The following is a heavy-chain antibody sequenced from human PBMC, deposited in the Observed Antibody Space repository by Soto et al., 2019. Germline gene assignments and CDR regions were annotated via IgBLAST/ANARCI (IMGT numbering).Heavy chain of an antibody. CDR3: ARDSCRKYYDFWSGYDYGMDV. CDR2: ISYSGST. V-gene: IGHV4-59*01. J-gene: IGHJ6*02. D-gene: IGHD3-3*01. Sequence: QVQLQESGPGLVKPSETLSLTCTVSGGSISGDSCSWIRQSPGKGLEWIGYISYSGSTNYNPSLKSRVTISVDTCKNQFSLKLSSVTAADTAVYYCARDSCRKYYDFWSGYDYGMDVWGQGTTVTVSS. CDR1: GGSISGDS.